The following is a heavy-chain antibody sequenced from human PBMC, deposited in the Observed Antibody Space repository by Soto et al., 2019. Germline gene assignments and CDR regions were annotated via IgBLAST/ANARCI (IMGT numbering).Heavy chain of an antibody. Sequence: PSETLSLTCAVYGGSFSGYYWSWIRQPPGKGLEWIGEISHSGSTNYNPSLKSRVTISVDTSKNQFSLKLSSVTAADTAVYYCARGLNVRYYYGMDVWGQGTTVTVSS. D-gene: IGHD1-1*01. J-gene: IGHJ6*02. CDR2: ISHSGST. CDR3: ARGLNVRYYYGMDV. V-gene: IGHV4-34*01. CDR1: GGSFSGYY.